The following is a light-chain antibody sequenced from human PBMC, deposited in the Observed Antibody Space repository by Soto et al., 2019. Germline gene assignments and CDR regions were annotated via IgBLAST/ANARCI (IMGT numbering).Light chain of an antibody. CDR1: PGISTY. CDR2: AAS. CDR3: QMYNSAPWT. J-gene: IGKJ1*01. Sequence: DIQMTQSPSSLSASVGDRVTITCRASPGISTYLAWFQQKPGKVPKFLIYAASTLQSGVPTRFSGSGSGTDFTLTISSLQPEDVATYYCQMYNSAPWTFGQGTKVEIK. V-gene: IGKV1-27*01.